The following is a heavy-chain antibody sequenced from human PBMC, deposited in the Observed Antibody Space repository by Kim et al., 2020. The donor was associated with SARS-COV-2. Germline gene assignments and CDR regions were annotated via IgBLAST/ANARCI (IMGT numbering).Heavy chain of an antibody. CDR1: GFTFSNAW. D-gene: IGHD4-17*01. J-gene: IGHJ4*02. CDR2: IKSKTDGGTT. Sequence: GGSLRLSCAASGFTFSNAWMSWVRQAPGKGLEWVGRIKSKTDGGTTDYAAPVKGRFTISRDDSKNTLYLQMNSLKTEDTAVYYCTTDEATVNTKLPDYWGQGTLVTVSS. CDR3: TTDEATVNTKLPDY. V-gene: IGHV3-15*01.